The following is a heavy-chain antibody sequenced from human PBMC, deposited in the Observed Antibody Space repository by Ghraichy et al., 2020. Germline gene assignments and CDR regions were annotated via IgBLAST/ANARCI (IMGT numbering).Heavy chain of an antibody. Sequence: GESLRLSCTASGFTFSDYWMSWVRQAPGKGLEWVANIKQDGSEENYVGSVKGRFTISRDNARNSLYLQVNSLTVEDTAVYYCAKGSGYNRFDYWGQGTLVTVSS. CDR1: GFTFSDYW. J-gene: IGHJ4*02. D-gene: IGHD5-12*01. CDR2: IKQDGSEE. V-gene: IGHV3-7*03. CDR3: AKGSGYNRFDY.